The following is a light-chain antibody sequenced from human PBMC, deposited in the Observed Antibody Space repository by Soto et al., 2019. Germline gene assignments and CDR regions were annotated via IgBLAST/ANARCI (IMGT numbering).Light chain of an antibody. V-gene: IGKV3-20*01. CDR2: GAS. CDR1: QSVSSSY. J-gene: IGKJ5*01. CDR3: KQYGSSPTT. Sequence: EIVLTQSPGTLSLSPGERATLSCRASQSVSSSYLAWYQQKPGQAPRLLIYGASSRATGIPDRFSGSGSGTDFTLTISRLEPEVFAVYYCKQYGSSPTTFGQGTRLEIK.